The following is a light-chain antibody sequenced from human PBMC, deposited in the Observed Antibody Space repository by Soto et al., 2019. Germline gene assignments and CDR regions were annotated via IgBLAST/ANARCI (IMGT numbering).Light chain of an antibody. V-gene: IGKV3-15*01. CDR2: GAS. Sequence: EIVMTQSPATLSVSPGERATLSCRVSQSVSGNLAWYQQKPGQAPRLLIYGASTRATGIPARFSGSGSGTEFTLTISSLQSEDFAVYYCQQYNNWPPVFGPGTKVDIK. CDR3: QQYNNWPPV. J-gene: IGKJ3*01. CDR1: QSVSGN.